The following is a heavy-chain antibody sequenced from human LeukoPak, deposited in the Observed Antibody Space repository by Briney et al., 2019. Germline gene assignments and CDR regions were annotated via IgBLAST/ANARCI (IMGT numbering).Heavy chain of an antibody. CDR1: GGSISSYY. J-gene: IGHJ3*02. Sequence: SETLSLTCTVSGGSISSYYWSWIRQPPGKGLEWIGYIYYIGSTNYNPSLKSRVTISVDTSKNQFSLKLSSVTAADTAVYYCARDAEEWEPEGAFDIRGQGTMVTVSS. V-gene: IGHV4-59*01. D-gene: IGHD1-26*01. CDR3: ARDAEEWEPEGAFDI. CDR2: IYYIGST.